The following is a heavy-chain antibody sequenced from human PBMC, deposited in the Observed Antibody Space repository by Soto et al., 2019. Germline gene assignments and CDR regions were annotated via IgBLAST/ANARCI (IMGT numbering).Heavy chain of an antibody. D-gene: IGHD2-2*01. J-gene: IGHJ5*02. Sequence: QVLLVQSGAEVKKPGSSVKVSCKASGGTFSSSAITWVRQAPGQGLEWVGGIIPAFGTANYSPKFQGRVSVTADQSTSTAYMELSSLTSEDTAFYYCARGYQTSWDVFALWGQGTLVTVSS. V-gene: IGHV1-69*01. CDR1: GGTFSSSA. CDR2: IIPAFGTA. CDR3: ARGYQTSWDVFAL.